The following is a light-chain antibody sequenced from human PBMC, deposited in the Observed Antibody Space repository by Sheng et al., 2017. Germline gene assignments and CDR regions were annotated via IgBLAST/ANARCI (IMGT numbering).Light chain of an antibody. CDR3: QQYKSYPIT. CDR1: QGISSS. Sequence: DIQMTQSPSSLSASVGDRVTITCRASQGISSSLAWYXQKPERVPKCLIYDAIQLESGVPSRFSGSGSGTDFTLTISSLQPEDFATYYCQQYKSYPITFGQGTRLEIK. V-gene: IGKV1D-16*01. J-gene: IGKJ5*01. CDR2: DAI.